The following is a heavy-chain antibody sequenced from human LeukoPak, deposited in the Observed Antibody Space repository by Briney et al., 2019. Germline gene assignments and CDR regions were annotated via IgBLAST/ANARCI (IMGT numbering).Heavy chain of an antibody. V-gene: IGHV1-2*02. J-gene: IGHJ5*02. CDR3: ARVREAAAGPNWFDP. D-gene: IGHD6-13*01. CDR1: GYTFTGYY. CDR2: INPNSGGT. Sequence: ASVKVSYKASGYTFTGYYMHWVRQAPGQGLEWMGWINPNSGGTNYAQKFQGRVTMTRDTSISTAYMELSRLRSDDTAVYYCARVREAAAGPNWFDPWGQGTLVTVSS.